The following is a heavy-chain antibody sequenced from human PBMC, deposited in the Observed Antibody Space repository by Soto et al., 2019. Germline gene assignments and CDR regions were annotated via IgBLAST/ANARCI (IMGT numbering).Heavy chain of an antibody. CDR3: ARDYPYYYDSSGYYYHYYYGMDV. Sequence: ASVKVSCKASGYTFTSYGISWVRQAPGQGLEWMGWISAYNGNTNYAQKLQGGVTMTTDTSTSTAYMELRSLRSDDTAVYYCARDYPYYYDSSGYYYHYYYGMDVWGQGTTVTVSS. CDR2: ISAYNGNT. CDR1: GYTFTSYG. J-gene: IGHJ6*02. V-gene: IGHV1-18*01. D-gene: IGHD3-22*01.